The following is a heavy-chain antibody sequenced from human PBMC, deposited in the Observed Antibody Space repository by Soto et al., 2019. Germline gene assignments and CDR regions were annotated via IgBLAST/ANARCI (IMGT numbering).Heavy chain of an antibody. CDR2: FDPEDGET. V-gene: IGHV1-24*01. Sequence: ASVKVSCKVSGYTLTELSMHWVRLAPGEGLEWMGGFDPEDGETIYAQKFQGRIIMTEDTSTDTAYMKLSDLTSGDTAVYYCVTDRRPGDTSSYPQYDFWGQGTLVTVSS. CDR3: VTDRRPGDTSSYPQYDF. D-gene: IGHD3-22*01. CDR1: GYTLTELS. J-gene: IGHJ4*02.